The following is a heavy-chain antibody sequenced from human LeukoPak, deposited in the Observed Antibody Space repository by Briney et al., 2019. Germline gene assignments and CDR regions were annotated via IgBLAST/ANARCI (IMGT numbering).Heavy chain of an antibody. V-gene: IGHV4-34*01. CDR1: GGSFSGYY. CDR3: ARGPWGYCSSTTCPNWFDP. Sequence: SETLSLTCAVYGGSFSGYYWSWIRQPPGKGLEWIGEINHSGSTNYNPSLKSRVTISVDTSKNQFSLKLSSVTAADTAVYYCARGPWGYCSSTTCPNWFDPWGQGTLVTVSS. CDR2: INHSGST. D-gene: IGHD2-2*01. J-gene: IGHJ5*02.